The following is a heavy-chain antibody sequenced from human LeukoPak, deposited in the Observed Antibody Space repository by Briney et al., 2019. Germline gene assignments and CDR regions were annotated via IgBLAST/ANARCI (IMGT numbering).Heavy chain of an antibody. J-gene: IGHJ6*03. CDR2: ISGSGGIT. V-gene: IGHV3-23*01. CDR3: AKDRPHRDFGYSYGYYYYYMDV. Sequence: PSETLSLTCAVYGGSFSGYYWSWIRQAPGKGLEWVSAISGSGGITYYADSVKGRFTISRDNSKNTLYLQMNSLRAEDTAVYYCAKDRPHRDFGYSYGYYYYYMDVWGKGTTVTVSS. CDR1: GGSFSGYY. D-gene: IGHD5-18*01.